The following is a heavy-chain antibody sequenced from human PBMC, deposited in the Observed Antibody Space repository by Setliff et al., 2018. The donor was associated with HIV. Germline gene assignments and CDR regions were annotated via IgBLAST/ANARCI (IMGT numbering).Heavy chain of an antibody. CDR3: ARGGRKDLADN. Sequence: SETLSLTCTVSGVSISSTSYYWGWIRQPPGEGLEWIGSIYYSGNTYYNPSLKSRVTISVDTSKKQFSLRLSSVTAADTALFYCARGGRKDLADNWGQGTLVTVSS. D-gene: IGHD3-16*01. V-gene: IGHV4-39*07. J-gene: IGHJ4*02. CDR2: IYYSGNT. CDR1: GVSISSTSYY.